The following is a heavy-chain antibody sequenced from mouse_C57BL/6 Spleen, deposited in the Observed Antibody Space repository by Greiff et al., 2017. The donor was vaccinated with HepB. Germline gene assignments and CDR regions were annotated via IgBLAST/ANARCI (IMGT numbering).Heavy chain of an antibody. Sequence: VKLVESGAELARPGASVKMSCKASGYTFTSYTMHWVKQRPGQGLEWIGYINPSSGYTKYNQKFKDKATLTADKSSSTAYMQLSSLTSEDSAVYYCARSGGNYPDVWGTGTTVTVSS. CDR3: ARSGGNYPDV. D-gene: IGHD2-1*01. CDR1: GYTFTSYT. V-gene: IGHV1-4*01. CDR2: INPSSGYT. J-gene: IGHJ1*03.